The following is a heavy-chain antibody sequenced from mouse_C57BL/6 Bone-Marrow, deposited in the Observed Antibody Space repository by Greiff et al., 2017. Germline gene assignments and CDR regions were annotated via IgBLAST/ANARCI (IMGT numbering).Heavy chain of an antibody. CDR3: ARQDVYYGYDGVAY. CDR2: ISSGGSYT. CDR1: GFTFSSYG. D-gene: IGHD2-2*01. Sequence: EVTLVESGGDLVKPGGSLKLSCAASGFTFSSYGMPWVRQTPDKRLECVATISSGGSYTYYPDSVKGRYTISRDTAKNDLYLQMSSLKSEDTAMYYCARQDVYYGYDGVAYWGQGTLVTVSA. V-gene: IGHV5-6*01. J-gene: IGHJ3*01.